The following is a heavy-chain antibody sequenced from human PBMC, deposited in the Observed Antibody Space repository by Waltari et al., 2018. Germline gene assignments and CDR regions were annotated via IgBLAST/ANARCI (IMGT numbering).Heavy chain of an antibody. D-gene: IGHD3-16*01. V-gene: IGHV5-51*01. CDR1: GYSFTSYW. Sequence: EVQLVQSGAEVKKPGESLKISCKGSGYSFTSYWIGWVRQFPGKGLEGRGMIYPGDSDTRDSPSFQGQVTRAADKSISTAYLQWSSLKASDTAMYDCARQGSRVGVHLGEGDYWGQGTLVIVSS. CDR2: IYPGDSDT. CDR3: ARQGSRVGVHLGEGDY. J-gene: IGHJ4*02.